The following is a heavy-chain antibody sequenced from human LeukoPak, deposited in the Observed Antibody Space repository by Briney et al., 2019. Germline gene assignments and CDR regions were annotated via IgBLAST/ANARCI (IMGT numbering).Heavy chain of an antibody. Sequence: PGGSLRLSCAASGFTFSNHAMTWVRQAPGKGLEWVSGIGASGTYYADSVKGRFTISRDNSKNTLYLQMNSLRAEDTAVYYCAKDHGSGSQIGWGQGTLVTVSS. CDR2: IGASGT. J-gene: IGHJ4*02. CDR3: AKDHGSGSQIG. V-gene: IGHV3-23*01. CDR1: GFTFSNHA. D-gene: IGHD1-26*01.